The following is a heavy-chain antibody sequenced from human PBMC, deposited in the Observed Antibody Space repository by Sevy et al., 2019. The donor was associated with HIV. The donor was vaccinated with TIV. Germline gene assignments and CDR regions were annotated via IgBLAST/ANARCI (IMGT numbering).Heavy chain of an antibody. CDR1: GITFSGYA. J-gene: IGHJ3*02. D-gene: IGHD3-22*01. CDR2: IYGSAGVT. CDR3: AGGRFDSTGSFDAFDI. V-gene: IGHV3-23*01. Sequence: GGSLRLSCAASGITFSGYAMNWVRQAPGKGLDWVSTIYGSAGVTYYADSVKGRFTISRDNSKHTLFLQMYNLRAEDTAVYYCAGGRFDSTGSFDAFDIWGRGTLVTVSS.